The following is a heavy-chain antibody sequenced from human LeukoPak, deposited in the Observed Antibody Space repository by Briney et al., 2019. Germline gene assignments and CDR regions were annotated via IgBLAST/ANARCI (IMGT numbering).Heavy chain of an antibody. CDR3: ARDKVDSSGWYENYFDY. CDR2: IYTSGST. J-gene: IGHJ4*02. V-gene: IGHV4-61*02. Sequence: SQTLSLTCTVSGGSISSGSYYWSWIRQPAGKGLEWIGRIYTSGSTNYNPSLKSRVTISVDTSKNQFSLKLSSETAADTAVYYCARDKVDSSGWYENYFDYWGQGTLVTVSS. CDR1: GGSISSGSYY. D-gene: IGHD6-19*01.